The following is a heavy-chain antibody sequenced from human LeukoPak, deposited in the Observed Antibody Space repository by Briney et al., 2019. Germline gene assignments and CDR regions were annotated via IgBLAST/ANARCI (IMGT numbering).Heavy chain of an antibody. V-gene: IGHV3-21*01. Sequence: GGSLRLSCAASGFTFSSYSMNWVRQAPGKGLEWVSSISSSSSYIYYADSVKGRFTISRDNAKNSLYLQMNSLRAEDTAVYYCARDIGPYYDAYQWGQGTLVTVSS. CDR1: GFTFSSYS. J-gene: IGHJ4*02. D-gene: IGHD3-22*01. CDR2: ISSSSSYI. CDR3: ARDIGPYYDAYQ.